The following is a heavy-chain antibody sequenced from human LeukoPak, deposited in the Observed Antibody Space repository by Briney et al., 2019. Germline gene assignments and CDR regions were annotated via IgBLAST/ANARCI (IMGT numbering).Heavy chain of an antibody. CDR3: ARGPYCSANTCYSQYFDY. J-gene: IGHJ4*02. D-gene: IGHD2-15*01. CDR2: ISTYNGNT. CDR1: GYPFTNYG. Sequence: GASVKVSCKASGYPFTNYGITWVRQAPGQGVEWMGWISTYNGNTNYAQRLQGRVTMTTDTSTSTVYLDLRRLRSDDTAVYYCARGPYCSANTCYSQYFDYWGQGTLGTVPS. V-gene: IGHV1-18*01.